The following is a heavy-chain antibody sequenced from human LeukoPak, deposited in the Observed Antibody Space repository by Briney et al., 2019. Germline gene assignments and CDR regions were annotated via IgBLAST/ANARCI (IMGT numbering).Heavy chain of an antibody. D-gene: IGHD2-21*02. V-gene: IGHV4-39*07. CDR2: IYYSGST. CDR3: ARESAYCGGDCYPSYYYYMDV. Sequence: SETLSLTCTVSGGSISSSSYYWGWIRQPPGKGLEWIGSIYYSGSTYYNPSLKSRVTISVDTSKNQFSLKLSSVTAADTAVYYCARESAYCGGDCYPSYYYYMDVWGKGTTVTVSS. J-gene: IGHJ6*03. CDR1: GGSISSSSYY.